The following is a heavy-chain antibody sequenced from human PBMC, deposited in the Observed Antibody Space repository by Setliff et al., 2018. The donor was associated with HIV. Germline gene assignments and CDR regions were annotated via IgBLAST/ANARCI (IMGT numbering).Heavy chain of an antibody. Sequence: SCKASGYTFTGHYLHWVRQAPGEGLEWVSIIYSDGYTYYADSVKGRFTIARDTSKNTMYLQMNSLRVEDTAVYYCARRAFCSSTTCFDYWGQGTLVTVSS. D-gene: IGHD2-2*01. CDR2: IYSDGYT. CDR1: GYTFTGHY. J-gene: IGHJ4*02. CDR3: ARRAFCSSTTCFDY. V-gene: IGHV3-66*04.